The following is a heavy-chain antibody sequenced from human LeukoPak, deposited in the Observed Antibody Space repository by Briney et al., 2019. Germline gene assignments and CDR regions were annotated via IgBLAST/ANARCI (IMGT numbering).Heavy chain of an antibody. D-gene: IGHD6-13*01. CDR3: ASGGSSWYFGWFDP. V-gene: IGHV4-59*08. CDR2: IYYSGST. CDR1: GGCISSYY. J-gene: IGHJ5*02. Sequence: SETLSLTCTVSGGCISSYYWSWIRQPPGKGLEWIGYIYYSGSTNYNPSLKSRVTISVDTSKNQFSLKLSSVTAADTAVYYCASGGSSWYFGWFDPWGQGTLVTVSS.